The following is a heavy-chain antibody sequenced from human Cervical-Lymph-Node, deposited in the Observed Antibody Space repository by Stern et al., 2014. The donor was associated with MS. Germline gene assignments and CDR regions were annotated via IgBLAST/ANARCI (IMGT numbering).Heavy chain of an antibody. D-gene: IGHD3-3*01. CDR1: GYTLTELS. J-gene: IGHJ6*02. CDR3: ATDRDDFRSGYSAPTKGYGLDV. CDR2: FDPEDGET. Sequence: VQLVESGAEVKKPGASVKVSCKVSGYTLTELSMHWVRQAPGKGLEWMGGFDPEDGETIYAQKFQGRVTMTEDTSTDTAYMELSSLRSEDTAVYYCATDRDDFRSGYSAPTKGYGLDVWGQGTTGTVTS. V-gene: IGHV1-24*01.